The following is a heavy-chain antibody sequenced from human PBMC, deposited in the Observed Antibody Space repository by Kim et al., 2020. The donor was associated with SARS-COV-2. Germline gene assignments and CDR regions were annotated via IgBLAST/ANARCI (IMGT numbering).Heavy chain of an antibody. D-gene: IGHD6-13*01. V-gene: IGHV3-23*03. CDR1: GYTFSNYA. CDR3: TSTAGLAY. CDR2: IYSAGTST. J-gene: IGHJ4*02. Sequence: GGSLRLSCAASGYTFSNYAMNWVRQAPGRGLEWVSFIYSAGTSTIYADSVKGRFTISRDNSENTLYLQMNSLRAEDTAVYYCTSTAGLAYWGQGTLVTVSS.